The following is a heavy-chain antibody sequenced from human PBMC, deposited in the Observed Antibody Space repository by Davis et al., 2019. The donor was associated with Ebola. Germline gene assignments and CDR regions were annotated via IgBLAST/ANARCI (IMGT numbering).Heavy chain of an antibody. CDR3: ACTPQTTVWFDP. Sequence: MPSETLSLTCSVSGGSIYSYYWNWIRQSPGKGLEWIGNIYNSGKTYTDYNPSLQSRVTISLDTSENQFSLRLTSVTAADTAVYYCACTPQTTVWFDPWGQGTLVTVSS. J-gene: IGHJ5*02. CDR1: GGSIYSYY. V-gene: IGHV4-59*01. CDR2: IYNSGKTYT. D-gene: IGHD4-17*01.